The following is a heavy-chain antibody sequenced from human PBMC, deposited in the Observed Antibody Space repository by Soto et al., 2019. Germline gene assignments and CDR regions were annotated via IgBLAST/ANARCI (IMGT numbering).Heavy chain of an antibody. CDR3: ATLETDDFGSGLLDY. CDR2: ISSSSSYI. Sequence: EVTLAESGGGLVKPGGSLRLSCAASGFTFSSYSMNWVRQAPGQGLVWVSSISSSSSYIYYADSVKGRFTISRDNAKNSLDLQMNSRRAEDTAVYYCATLETDDFGSGLLDYWGQGTLVTVSS. V-gene: IGHV3-21*01. J-gene: IGHJ4*02. CDR1: GFTFSSYS. D-gene: IGHD3-3*01.